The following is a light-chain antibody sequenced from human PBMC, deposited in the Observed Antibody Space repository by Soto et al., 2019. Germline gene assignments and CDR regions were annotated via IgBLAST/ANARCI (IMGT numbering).Light chain of an antibody. CDR1: SSDVGTYNL. CDR3: CSYAGSSSSI. Sequence: QSVLTQPASVSVSPGQSITISCSGTSSDVGTYNLASWYQQYPGKAPRLMIYEVTKRPSGVSNRFSGSKSGNTASLTISGLQPEDEADYYCCSYAGSSSSIFGTGTKVTVL. V-gene: IGLV2-23*02. CDR2: EVT. J-gene: IGLJ1*01.